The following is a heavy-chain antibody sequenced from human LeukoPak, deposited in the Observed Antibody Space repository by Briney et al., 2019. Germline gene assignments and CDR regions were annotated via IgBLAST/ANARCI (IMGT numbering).Heavy chain of an antibody. CDR2: ISYDGSNK. CDR3: VRGEGLWFGELFPFDY. CDR1: GFTFSSYA. D-gene: IGHD3-10*01. J-gene: IGHJ4*02. Sequence: PGGSLRLSCAASGFTFSSYAMHWVRQAPGKGLEWVAVISYDGSNKYYADSVKGRFTISRDNSKNTLYLQMNSLRAEDTAVYYCVRGEGLWFGELFPFDYWGQGTLVTVSS. V-gene: IGHV3-30-3*01.